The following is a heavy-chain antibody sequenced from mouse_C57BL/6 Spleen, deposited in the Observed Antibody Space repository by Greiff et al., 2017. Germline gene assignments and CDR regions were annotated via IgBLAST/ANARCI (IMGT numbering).Heavy chain of an antibody. CDR1: GYTFTSYW. J-gene: IGHJ2*01. CDR2: IYPGSGST. V-gene: IGHV1-55*01. CDR3: ARDPHYCDY. Sequence: QFQLQQPGAELVKPGASVKMSCKASGYTFTSYWITWVKQRPGQGLEWIGDIYPGSGSTDYNEKFKSKATLTVDTSSSTAYMQLSSLTSEDSAVYYCARDPHYCDYWGQGTTLTVSS.